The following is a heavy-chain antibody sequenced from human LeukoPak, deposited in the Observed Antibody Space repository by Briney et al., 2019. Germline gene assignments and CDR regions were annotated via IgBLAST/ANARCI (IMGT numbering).Heavy chain of an antibody. CDR1: GFTISGSA. Sequence: PGGSLRLSCAASGFTISGSAMHWVRQASGKGLEWVGRIRSKANSYATAYAASVKGRFTISRDDSKNTAYLQMNSLKTEDTAVYYCAKDLSQGSGVVRGLIPPSPFDYWGQGTLVTVSS. J-gene: IGHJ4*02. CDR3: AKDLSQGSGVVRGLIPPSPFDY. D-gene: IGHD3-10*01. CDR2: IRSKANSYAT. V-gene: IGHV3-73*01.